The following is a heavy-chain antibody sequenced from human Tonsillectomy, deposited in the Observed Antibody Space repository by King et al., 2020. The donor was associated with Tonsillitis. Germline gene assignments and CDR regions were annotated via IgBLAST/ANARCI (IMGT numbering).Heavy chain of an antibody. Sequence: LQLQESGPGLVKPSETLSLTCTVSGGSISSSSYYWGWIRQPPGKGLEWIGSIYYSGSTYYNPSLKSRVTISVDTSKNQFSLKLSSVTAADTAVYYCARQSVNYDILTGYYKVSDAFDIWGQGTMVTVSS. V-gene: IGHV4-39*07. CDR3: ARQSVNYDILTGYYKVSDAFDI. CDR1: GGSISSSSYY. CDR2: IYYSGST. J-gene: IGHJ3*02. D-gene: IGHD3-9*01.